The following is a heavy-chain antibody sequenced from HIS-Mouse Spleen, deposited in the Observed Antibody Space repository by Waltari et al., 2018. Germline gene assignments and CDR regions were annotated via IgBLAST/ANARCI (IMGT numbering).Heavy chain of an antibody. J-gene: IGHJ5*02. D-gene: IGHD2-2*01. V-gene: IGHV2-5*01. Sequence: QITLKESGPTLVKPTQTLTLTCTFSGFSLSTSGVGLGWIRQPPGKALKWLALIYWNDDKRYTPSLKSRLTITKDTSKNQVVLTMTNMDPVDTATYYCAHGPHCSSTSCPPGGFDPWGQGTLVTVSS. CDR2: IYWNDDK. CDR1: GFSLSTSGVG. CDR3: AHGPHCSSTSCPPGGFDP.